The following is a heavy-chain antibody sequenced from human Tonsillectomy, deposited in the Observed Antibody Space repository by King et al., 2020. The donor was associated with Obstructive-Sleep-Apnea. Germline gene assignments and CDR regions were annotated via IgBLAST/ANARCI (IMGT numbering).Heavy chain of an antibody. CDR1: GFTFSSYS. CDR2: ISSSSSTI. Sequence: VQLVESGGGLVQPGGSLRLSCAASGFTFSSYSMNWVRQAPGKGLEWVSYISSSSSTIYYADSVKGRFTISRDNAKNSLYLQMNSLRAEDTAVYYCARVISSTSRDNAFDIWGQGTMVTVSS. V-gene: IGHV3-48*04. J-gene: IGHJ3*02. D-gene: IGHD2-2*01. CDR3: ARVISSTSRDNAFDI.